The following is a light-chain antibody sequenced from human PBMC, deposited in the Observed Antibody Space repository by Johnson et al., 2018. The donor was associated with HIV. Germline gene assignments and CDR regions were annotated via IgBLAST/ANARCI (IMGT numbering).Light chain of an antibody. Sequence: QSVLTQPPSVSAAPGQRVTISCSGASSTFGNSYISWYQLLPGSPPKLLVFKNNERPSGIPDRFSGSNSGTSATLDITGLQTGDEADYYCATWDTSLSAYVFGTGTTVTVL. J-gene: IGLJ1*01. CDR3: ATWDTSLSAYV. CDR2: KNN. CDR1: SSTFGNSY. V-gene: IGLV1-51*02.